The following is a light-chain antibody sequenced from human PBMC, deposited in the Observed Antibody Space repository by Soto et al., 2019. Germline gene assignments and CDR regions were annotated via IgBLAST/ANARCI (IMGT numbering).Light chain of an antibody. CDR2: QVS. J-gene: IGLJ3*02. CDR3: SCYSTGGTRV. Sequence: QSALTQPASVSGSPGQSITISCTGTSSDVGGYNYVSWYQQHPGKAPKLMIYQVSTRPSGVSNRFSGSKSGNTASLTISGLQAVEEAVYYVSCYSTGGTRVFGGGTKLTVL. V-gene: IGLV2-14*01. CDR1: SSDVGGYNY.